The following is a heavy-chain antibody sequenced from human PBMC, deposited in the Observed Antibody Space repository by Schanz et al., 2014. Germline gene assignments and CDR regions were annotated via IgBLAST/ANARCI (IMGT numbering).Heavy chain of an antibody. CDR1: GGSISNSF. J-gene: IGHJ4*02. V-gene: IGHV4-59*01. CDR3: ARGTAIAARQTQFDY. CDR2: IHYSGST. Sequence: QVQLQESGPGLVKPSETLSLTCTVSGGSISNSFWTWIRQPPGKGLEWLGFIHYSGSTNYNPSLSSRLTISVDTFKKQFSLNLRSVTAADTAVYYCARGTAIAARQTQFDYWGQGALVTVSS. D-gene: IGHD6-6*01.